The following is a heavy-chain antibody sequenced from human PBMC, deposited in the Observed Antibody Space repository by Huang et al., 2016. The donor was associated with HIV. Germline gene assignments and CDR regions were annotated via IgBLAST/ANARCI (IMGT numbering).Heavy chain of an antibody. CDR2: RSYDGSSK. Sequence: QVQLVESGGGVVQPGRSLRLSCAAFGFTFNQFDMDWVRQAPGKGLAWVAIRSYDGSSKYHANSVKGRFTISRDNSKNTVYLQMNSLRVEDTAVYYCAKDGRGSGTYYDYFEYWGQGTLVTVSS. D-gene: IGHD1-26*01. J-gene: IGHJ4*02. V-gene: IGHV3-30*18. CDR3: AKDGRGSGTYYDYFEY. CDR1: GFTFNQFD.